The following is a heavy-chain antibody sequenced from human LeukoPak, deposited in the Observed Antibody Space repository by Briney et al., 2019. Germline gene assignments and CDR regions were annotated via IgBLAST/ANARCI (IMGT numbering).Heavy chain of an antibody. CDR3: ARGTYSYGFFDY. CDR2: IYHSGST. J-gene: IGHJ4*02. D-gene: IGHD5-18*01. Sequence: PSGTLSLTCAVSGGSVSSSNWWSWVRQPPGKGLEWIGEIYHSGSTNYNPSLKSRVTISVDKSKNHFSLKLTSVTAADTAVYYCARGTYSYGFFDYWGQGTLVTVSS. CDR1: GGSVSSSNW. V-gene: IGHV4-4*02.